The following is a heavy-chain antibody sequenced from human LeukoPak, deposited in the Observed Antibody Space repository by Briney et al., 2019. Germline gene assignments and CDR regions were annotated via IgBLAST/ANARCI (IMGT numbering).Heavy chain of an antibody. CDR3: ARDRYYDYVWGSHDAFDI. J-gene: IGHJ3*02. D-gene: IGHD3-16*01. CDR2: ISNSGTT. Sequence: PSETLSLTCNVSGESISSHYWSWTRQSPGKGLEWIGYISNSGTTKFNPSLKSRVTISVDTSKNQFSLKLSSVTAADTAVYYCARDRYYDYVWGSHDAFDIWGQGTMVTVSS. V-gene: IGHV4-4*08. CDR1: GESISSHY.